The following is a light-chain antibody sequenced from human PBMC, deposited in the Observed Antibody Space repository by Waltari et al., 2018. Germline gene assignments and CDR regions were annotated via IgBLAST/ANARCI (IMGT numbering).Light chain of an antibody. J-gene: IGKJ1*01. CDR3: QNHERLPAT. V-gene: IGKV3-20*01. Sequence: IVLTQSPGTLSLSPGERATLSCRASQSISRYLVWYQQKPGQPPRLLIYEASRRATGIPDRFSVSGSGTDFSLTISILEPEDFGVYYCQNHERLPATFGQGTRVEI. CDR1: QSISRY. CDR2: EAS.